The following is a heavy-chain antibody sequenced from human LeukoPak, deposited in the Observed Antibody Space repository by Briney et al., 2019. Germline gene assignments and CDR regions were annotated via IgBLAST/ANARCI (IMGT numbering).Heavy chain of an antibody. J-gene: IGHJ4*02. CDR2: INHSGST. D-gene: IGHD2-15*01. Sequence: SGTLSLTCAVYGGSFSGYYWSWLRQPPGKGLEWIGEINHSGSTNYNPSLKSRVTISVDTSKNQFSLKLSSVTAADTAVYYCARTRVTPKKNCSGGSCYHVGFDYWGQGTLVTVSS. V-gene: IGHV4-34*01. CDR3: ARTRVTPKKNCSGGSCYHVGFDY. CDR1: GGSFSGYY.